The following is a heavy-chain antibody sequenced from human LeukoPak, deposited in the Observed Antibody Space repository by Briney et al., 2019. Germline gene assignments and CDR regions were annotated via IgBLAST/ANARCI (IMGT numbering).Heavy chain of an antibody. V-gene: IGHV3-23*01. CDR3: GGGINGYYYAPHS. Sequence: GGSLRLSCAASGFTFSNYAMSWVRQAPGKGLEWVSTISSSDGSTYYADSVMGRFTISRDDSKNTLCLVMSTLRVEDTAVYYCGGGINGYYYAPHSWGQGTLVTVSS. CDR2: ISSSDGST. CDR1: GFTFSNYA. D-gene: IGHD3-10*01. J-gene: IGHJ4*02.